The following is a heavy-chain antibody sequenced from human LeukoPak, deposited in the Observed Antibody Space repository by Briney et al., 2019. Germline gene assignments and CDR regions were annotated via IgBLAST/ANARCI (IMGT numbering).Heavy chain of an antibody. J-gene: IGHJ4*02. D-gene: IGHD4-23*01. CDR3: ARAFSTVAASDY. Sequence: ASVKVSCKASGYTFIGYYIHWVRQAPGQGLEWMGSVNPNSGVTDYAQKFQGRITMTRDTSISTAYMELNRLTSDDTAVYYCARAFSTVAASDYWGQGTLVTVSS. V-gene: IGHV1-2*02. CDR2: VNPNSGVT. CDR1: GYTFIGYY.